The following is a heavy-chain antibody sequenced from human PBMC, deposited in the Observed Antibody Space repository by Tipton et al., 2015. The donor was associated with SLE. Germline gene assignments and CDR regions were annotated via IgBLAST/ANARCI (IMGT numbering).Heavy chain of an antibody. V-gene: IGHV4-34*01. CDR3: ARGVGYCSSTSCYTLNY. Sequence: TLSLTCAVYGGSFSGYYWSWIRQPPGKGLEWIGEINHSGSTNYNPSLKSRVTISVDTSKNQFSLKLSSVTAADTAVHYCARGVGYCSSTSCYTLNYWGQGTLVTVSS. J-gene: IGHJ4*02. CDR2: INHSGST. CDR1: GGSFSGYY. D-gene: IGHD2-2*02.